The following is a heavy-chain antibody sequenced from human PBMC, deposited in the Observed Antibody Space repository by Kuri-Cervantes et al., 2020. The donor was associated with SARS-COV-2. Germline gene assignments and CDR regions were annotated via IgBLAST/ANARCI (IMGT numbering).Heavy chain of an antibody. Sequence: ESLKISCAVYGGSFSGYYWSWIRQPPGKGLEWIGEINHSGSTNYNPSLKSRVTISVDTSKNQFSLKLSSVTAADTAVYYCARGRSPGYWGQGTLVTVS. CDR2: INHSGST. CDR1: GGSFSGYY. V-gene: IGHV4-34*01. CDR3: ARGRSPGY. J-gene: IGHJ4*02.